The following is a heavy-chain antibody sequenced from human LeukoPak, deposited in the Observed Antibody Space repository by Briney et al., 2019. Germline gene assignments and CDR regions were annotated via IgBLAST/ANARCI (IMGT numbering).Heavy chain of an antibody. CDR2: IYYSGST. V-gene: IGHV4-61*01. CDR1: GGSVSSGSYY. Sequence: SETLSLTCTVSGGSVSSGSYYWSWIRQPPGKGLEWIGYIYYSGSTNYNPSLKSRVTISVDTSKNQFSLKLSSVTAADTAVYYCARGFWRDGMDVWGQGTTVTVSS. CDR3: ARGFWRDGMDV. J-gene: IGHJ6*02. D-gene: IGHD3-3*01.